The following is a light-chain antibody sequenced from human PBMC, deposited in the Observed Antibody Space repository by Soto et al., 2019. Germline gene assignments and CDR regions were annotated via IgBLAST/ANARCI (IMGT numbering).Light chain of an antibody. Sequence: QSVLTQPPSSSGSPGQSVTISCTGTIGDVGGYDYVSWYQQHPGKAPKLMIYEVTKRPLGVPDRFSGSKSGNTASLTVSGLQAEDEADYYCSSYAGSDNTHVFGTGTSVTV. CDR2: EVT. CDR3: SSYAGSDNTHV. CDR1: IGDVGGYDY. J-gene: IGLJ1*01. V-gene: IGLV2-8*01.